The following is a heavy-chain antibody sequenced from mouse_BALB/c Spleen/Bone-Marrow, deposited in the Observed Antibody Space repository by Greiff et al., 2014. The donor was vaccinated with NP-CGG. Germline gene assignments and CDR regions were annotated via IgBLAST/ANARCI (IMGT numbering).Heavy chain of an antibody. V-gene: IGHV1-87*01. D-gene: IGHD2-14*01. Sequence: VQLQQSGAELARPGASVKLSCKASGYTFSSYWMQWVKQRPGQGLEWIGSIYPGDGDTRYTQKSKGKATLTADKSSSTAYMQLSCLASEDSAVYYCARGAYYRYDGFAYWGQGTLVTVSA. CDR1: GYTFSSYW. CDR2: IYPGDGDT. CDR3: ARGAYYRYDGFAY. J-gene: IGHJ3*01.